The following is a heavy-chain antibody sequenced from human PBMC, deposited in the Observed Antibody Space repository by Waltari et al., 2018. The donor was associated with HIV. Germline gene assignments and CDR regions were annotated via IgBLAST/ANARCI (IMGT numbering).Heavy chain of an antibody. Sequence: QLQLKQWGAGMLQPSETLSLTCSGYSESFSGNYWSWIRQPPGKGLEWIGEVNHSGSTNYNPSLKSRVTISVDTSKKQFSRRLTSVTAADTAIYYCARMPILGYGSYTFDSWGQGALVTVSS. V-gene: IGHV4-34*01. D-gene: IGHD6-13*01. CDR2: VNHSGST. CDR3: ARMPILGYGSYTFDS. CDR1: SESFSGNY. J-gene: IGHJ4*02.